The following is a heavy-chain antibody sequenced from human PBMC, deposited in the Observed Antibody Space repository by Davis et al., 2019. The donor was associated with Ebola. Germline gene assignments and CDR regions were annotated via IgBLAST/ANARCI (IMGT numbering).Heavy chain of an antibody. Sequence: GESLKISCAASGFTFSSCGMHWVRQAPGKGLEWVAVIWYDGSNKYYADSVKGRFTISRDNSKNTLYLQMNSLRAEDTAVYYCAREGGLRTLDVWGQGTTVTVSS. J-gene: IGHJ6*02. CDR2: IWYDGSNK. V-gene: IGHV3-33*01. D-gene: IGHD5-12*01. CDR1: GFTFSSCG. CDR3: AREGGLRTLDV.